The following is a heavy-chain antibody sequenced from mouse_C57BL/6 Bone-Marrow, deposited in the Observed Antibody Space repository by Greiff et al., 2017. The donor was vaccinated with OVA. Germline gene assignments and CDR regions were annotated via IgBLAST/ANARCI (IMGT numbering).Heavy chain of an antibody. D-gene: IGHD2-3*01. J-gene: IGHJ2*01. V-gene: IGHV1-82*01. CDR2: IYPGDGDT. CDR3: AEHEDGYYAAYFDY. CDR1: GYAFSSSW. Sequence: QVQLQQSGPELVKPGASVKISCKASGYAFSSSWMNWVKQRPGQGLEWIGRIYPGDGDTNYNGKFTGKATLTADKSSSTAYMQLSSLTSEDAAVYFCAEHEDGYYAAYFDYWGQGTTLTVSS.